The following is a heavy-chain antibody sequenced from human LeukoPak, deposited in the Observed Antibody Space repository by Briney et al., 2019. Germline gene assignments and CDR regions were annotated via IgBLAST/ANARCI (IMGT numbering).Heavy chain of an antibody. CDR1: GFTFSSYS. CDR3: ARVRYSYAYYIGFDY. Sequence: GGSLRLFCAASGFTFSSYSMNWVRQAPGKGLEWVSSISSSSSYIYYADSVKGRFTISRDNAKNSLYLQMNSLRAEDTAVYYCARVRYSYAYYIGFDYWGQGTLVTVSS. CDR2: ISSSSSYI. V-gene: IGHV3-21*01. D-gene: IGHD5-18*01. J-gene: IGHJ4*02.